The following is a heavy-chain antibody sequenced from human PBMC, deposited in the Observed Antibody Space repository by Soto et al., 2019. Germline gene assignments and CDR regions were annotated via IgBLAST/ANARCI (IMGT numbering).Heavy chain of an antibody. CDR1: GYTFTSYG. J-gene: IGHJ6*02. V-gene: IGHV1-18*04. CDR3: AREDIVVVVAATNGMDV. CDR2: ISAYNGNT. D-gene: IGHD2-15*01. Sequence: ASVKVSCKASGYTFTSYGISWVRQAPGQGLEWMGWISAYNGNTNYAQKFQGRVTMTRDTSTNTVYMELSSLRSEDTAVYYCAREDIVVVVAATNGMDVWGQGTTVTVSS.